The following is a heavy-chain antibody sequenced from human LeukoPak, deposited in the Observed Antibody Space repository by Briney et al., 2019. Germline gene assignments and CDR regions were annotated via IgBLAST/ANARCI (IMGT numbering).Heavy chain of an antibody. V-gene: IGHV3-21*01. J-gene: IGHJ4*02. CDR2: ISSSGKYI. CDR1: GCTFSTSS. Sequence: PGGSLRLSCAASGCTFSTSSMNWVRQAPGKGLEWVSSISSSGKYIYYADSMKGRFTVSRDNAKDSMSLQMNSLRPEDTAIYFCARDLGARISCYSHWGQGTLVTVSS. D-gene: IGHD2-15*01. CDR3: ARDLGARISCYSH.